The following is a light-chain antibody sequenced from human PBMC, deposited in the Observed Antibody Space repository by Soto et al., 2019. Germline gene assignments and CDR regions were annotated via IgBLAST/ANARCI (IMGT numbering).Light chain of an antibody. V-gene: IGKV1-5*01. CDR2: DAS. CDR1: QSISSW. Sequence: DIQMTQSPSTLSASVGDRVTITCRASQSISSWLAWYQQKPGKAPKLLIYDASSLESGVPSRXXXXXXXXXXXXTISSLQPDDFATYYCQQYNSYSRTFGQGTKVEXK. J-gene: IGKJ1*01. CDR3: QQYNSYSRT.